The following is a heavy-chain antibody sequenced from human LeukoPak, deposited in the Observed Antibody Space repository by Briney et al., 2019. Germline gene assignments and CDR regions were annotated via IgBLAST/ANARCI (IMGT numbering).Heavy chain of an antibody. V-gene: IGHV3-30*03. Sequence: PGGSLRLSCEVSGLKFSDAWVSWVRQAPGKGLEWVAVISYDGSNKYYADFVKGRFTISRDNSKNTLYLQMNSLRAEDTAVYYCATSCDYVWGSYRHGPRDWGQGTLVTVSS. J-gene: IGHJ4*02. D-gene: IGHD3-16*02. CDR1: GLKFSDAW. CDR2: ISYDGSNK. CDR3: ATSCDYVWGSYRHGPRD.